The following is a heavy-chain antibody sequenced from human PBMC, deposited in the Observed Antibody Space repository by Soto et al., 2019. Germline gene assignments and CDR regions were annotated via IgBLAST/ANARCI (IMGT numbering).Heavy chain of an antibody. CDR1: GGSVSSGSYY. V-gene: IGHV4-61*01. D-gene: IGHD6-19*01. CDR3: ARAYSSGWTYYFDY. Sequence: SETLSLTCTVSGGSVSSGSYYWSWIRQPPGKGLEWIGYIYYSGSTNYNPSLKSRVTISVDTSKNQFSLKLSSVTAADTAVYYCARAYSSGWTYYFDYWGQGTLVTVSS. CDR2: IYYSGST. J-gene: IGHJ4*02.